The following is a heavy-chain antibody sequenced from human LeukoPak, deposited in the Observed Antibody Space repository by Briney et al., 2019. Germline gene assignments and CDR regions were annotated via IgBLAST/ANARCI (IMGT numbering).Heavy chain of an antibody. D-gene: IGHD1/OR15-1a*01. CDR1: GYSISSGYY. J-gene: IGHJ4*02. CDR2: IYHSGST. Sequence: SETLSLTCAVSGYSISSGYYWGWIRQPPGKGLEWIGSIYHSGSTYYNPSLKSRVTISLDTSKNQFSLKLNSVTAADTAVYYCARLSWNKAEDYWGQGTLVTVSS. CDR3: ARLSWNKAEDY. V-gene: IGHV4-38-2*01.